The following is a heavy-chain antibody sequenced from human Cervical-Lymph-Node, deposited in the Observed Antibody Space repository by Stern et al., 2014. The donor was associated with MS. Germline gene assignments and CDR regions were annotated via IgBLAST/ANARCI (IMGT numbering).Heavy chain of an antibody. V-gene: IGHV5-51*01. J-gene: IGHJ5*02. CDR2: LNPGDSDT. D-gene: IGHD2-2*01. Sequence: EVPLVESGAEVKKPGESLKISCKGSGYTFTSYWIGWVRQMPGKGLEWMGLLNPGDSDTRYSPSFQGQVTISADKSISTAYLQWSSLKASDTAMYYCARRHCSSRRCGWFDPWGQGTLVTVSS. CDR3: ARRHCSSRRCGWFDP. CDR1: GYTFTSYW.